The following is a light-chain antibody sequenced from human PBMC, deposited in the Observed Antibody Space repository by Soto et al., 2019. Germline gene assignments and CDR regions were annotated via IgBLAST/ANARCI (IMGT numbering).Light chain of an antibody. CDR2: DAY. CDR3: QEPSDSHPLT. CDR1: QSGFGY. Sequence: VVTQSPATLPLSTGDRATLSCRASQSGFGYLAWYQHKPGQAPRLLIYDAYQRDTGVPARFSVRGSETDFTHIISGLEPEDFAVNHCQEPSDSHPLTFGGGTRVEIK. J-gene: IGKJ4*01. V-gene: IGKV3-11*01.